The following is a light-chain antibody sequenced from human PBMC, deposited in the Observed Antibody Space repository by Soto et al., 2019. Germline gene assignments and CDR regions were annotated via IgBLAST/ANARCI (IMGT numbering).Light chain of an antibody. V-gene: IGKV3-11*01. CDR2: DAS. CDR3: QQRSNWPLT. CDR1: HSVSSY. Sequence: EIVLTQSPATLSLSPGERATLFCRASHSVSSYFAWYQQKPGQAPNLLIYDASNRATGIPARFSGSGSGTAFTLTISSLEPEDFAVYYCQQRSNWPLTFGQGTRLEIK. J-gene: IGKJ5*01.